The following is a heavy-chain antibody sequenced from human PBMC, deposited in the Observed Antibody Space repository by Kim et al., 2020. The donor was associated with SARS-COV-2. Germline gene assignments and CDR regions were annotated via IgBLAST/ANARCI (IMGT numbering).Heavy chain of an antibody. CDR2: INRDGTKE. CDR3: ARDIDESGYDRNDY. J-gene: IGHJ4*02. CDR1: GFTFSSAW. Sequence: GGSLRLSCAASGFTFSSAWRTWFLQAPGKGLEWVANINRDGTKENYLDSVKGRFTISRDNAKSSLFLQMYSLRAEDTAVFYCARDIDESGYDRNDYWGQGTVVTVSS. V-gene: IGHV3-7*01. D-gene: IGHD5-12*01.